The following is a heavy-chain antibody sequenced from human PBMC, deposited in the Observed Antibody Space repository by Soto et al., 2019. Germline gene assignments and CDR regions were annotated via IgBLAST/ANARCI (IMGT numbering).Heavy chain of an antibody. Sequence: PSETLSLTCAVSGDSISSSKWWSWVRQPPGKGLEWIGEINHSGSTNYKPSLKSRVIISLDTSKSQFSLKLSSVTAADTAVYYCARQDIAVVIADAMRYNWFDSWGQGTLVTVSS. D-gene: IGHD2-15*01. J-gene: IGHJ5*01. V-gene: IGHV4-4*02. CDR2: INHSGST. CDR3: ARQDIAVVIADAMRYNWFDS. CDR1: GDSISSSKW.